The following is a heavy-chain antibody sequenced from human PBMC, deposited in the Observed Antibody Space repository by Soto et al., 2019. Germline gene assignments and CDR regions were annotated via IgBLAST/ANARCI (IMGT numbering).Heavy chain of an antibody. CDR3: ARVDYDFWSGYYKAYYYMDV. CDR2: ISAYNGNT. CDR1: GYTFTSYG. V-gene: IGHV1-18*01. J-gene: IGHJ6*03. Sequence: ASVKVSCKASGYTFTSYGISWVRQAPGQGLEWMGWISAYNGNTNYAQKLQGRVPMTTDTSTSTAYMELRSLRSDDTAVYYCARVDYDFWSGYYKAYYYMDVWGKGTTVTVSS. D-gene: IGHD3-3*01.